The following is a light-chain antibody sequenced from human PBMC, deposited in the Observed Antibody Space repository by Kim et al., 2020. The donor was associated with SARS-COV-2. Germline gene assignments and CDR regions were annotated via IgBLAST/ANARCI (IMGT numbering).Light chain of an antibody. CDR1: QSVSSY. J-gene: IGKJ2*01. V-gene: IGKV3-11*01. CDR3: QQRSSWLYT. Sequence: SLSPGERATLSCRASQSVSSYLAWYQQKPGQSPRLLIYDASTRATGIPARFSGSGSGTDFTLTISSLEPEDFAVYYCQQRSSWLYTFGQGTNLEI. CDR2: DAS.